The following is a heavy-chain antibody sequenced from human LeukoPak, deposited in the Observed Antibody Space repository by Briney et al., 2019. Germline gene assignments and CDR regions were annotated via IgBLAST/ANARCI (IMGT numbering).Heavy chain of an antibody. D-gene: IGHD6-6*01. CDR2: LHYSGST. J-gene: IGHJ4*02. CDR1: GGSISSGDDY. V-gene: IGHV4-31*03. CDR3: ARCDGHSSSFFDY. Sequence: SETLSLPCTVSGGSISSGDDYWRWIRQHPGKVLEWIGSLHYSGSTYYNPSLRSRLTISVDTSKSQFALRLSSVTAADTAVYYCARCDGHSSSFFDYWGQGTLVSVSS.